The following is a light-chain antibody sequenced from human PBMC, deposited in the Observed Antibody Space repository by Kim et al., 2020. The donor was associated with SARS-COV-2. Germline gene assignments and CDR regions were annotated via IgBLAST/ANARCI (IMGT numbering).Light chain of an antibody. CDR2: GSS. CDR1: QGITSS. CDR3: QQAYSFPLS. Sequence: ASVGDRVIITCRANQGITSSLAWYQQKPGKAPKLLIYGSSNLVDGVPSRFSGSGSGTEFTLTITTLQPEDFATYICQQAYSFPLSFGGGTKVDIK. J-gene: IGKJ4*01. V-gene: IGKV1-12*01.